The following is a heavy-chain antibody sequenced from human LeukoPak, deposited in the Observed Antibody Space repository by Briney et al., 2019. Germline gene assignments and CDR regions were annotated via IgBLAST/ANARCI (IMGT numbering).Heavy chain of an antibody. CDR2: IIPIFGTA. D-gene: IGHD2-15*01. V-gene: IGHV1-69*05. CDR3: ATMLYCSGGSCYQPGDYYYYYMDV. J-gene: IGHJ6*03. CDR1: GGTFSSYA. Sequence: SVKVSXKASGGTFSSYAISWVRQAPGQGLEWMGGIIPIFGTANYAQKFQGRVSITTDESTSTAYMELSSLRSEDTAVYYCATMLYCSGGSCYQPGDYYYYYMDVWGKGTTVTVSS.